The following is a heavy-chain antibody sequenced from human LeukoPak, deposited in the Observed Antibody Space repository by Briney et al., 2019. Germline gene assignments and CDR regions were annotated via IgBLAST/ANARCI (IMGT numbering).Heavy chain of an antibody. CDR2: ISAYNGNT. Sequence: ASVKVSCKASGYTFTSYGISWVRQAPGQGLEWMGWISAYNGNTNYAQKLQGRGTMTTDTSTSTAYMELRSLRSDDTAVYYCARGSHGGLWFGELSDAFDIWGQGTMVTVSS. D-gene: IGHD3-10*01. V-gene: IGHV1-18*01. CDR3: ARGSHGGLWFGELSDAFDI. CDR1: GYTFTSYG. J-gene: IGHJ3*02.